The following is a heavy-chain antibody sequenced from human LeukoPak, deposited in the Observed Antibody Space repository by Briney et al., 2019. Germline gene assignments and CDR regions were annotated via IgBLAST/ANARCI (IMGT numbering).Heavy chain of an antibody. Sequence: KPSETLSLTCAVYGGSFSGYYWSWIRQPPGKGLEWIGEINHSGSTNYNPSLKNGVTISVDTSKTQFSVKLSSVPAADTAVYYCARARRYDFWSGYPTYYYYYMDVWGKGTTVTVSS. CDR2: INHSGST. D-gene: IGHD3-3*01. V-gene: IGHV4-34*01. CDR1: GGSFSGYY. CDR3: ARARRYDFWSGYPTYYYYYMDV. J-gene: IGHJ6*03.